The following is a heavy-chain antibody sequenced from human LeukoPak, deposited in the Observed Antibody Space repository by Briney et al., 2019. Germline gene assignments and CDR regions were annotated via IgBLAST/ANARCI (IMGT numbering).Heavy chain of an antibody. J-gene: IGHJ5*02. Sequence: SETLSLTCAVYGGSFSGYYWSWIRQPPGKGLEWIGEINHSGSTNYNPSLKSRVTISVDTSKNQFSLKLSSVTAADTAVYYCARNTGITETKVDPWGQGTLVTVSS. CDR1: GGSFSGYY. CDR3: ARNTGITETKVDP. D-gene: IGHD1-20*01. V-gene: IGHV4-34*01. CDR2: INHSGST.